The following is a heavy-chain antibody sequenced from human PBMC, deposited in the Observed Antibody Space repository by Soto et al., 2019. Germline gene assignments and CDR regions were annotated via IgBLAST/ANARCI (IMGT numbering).Heavy chain of an antibody. V-gene: IGHV4-59*08. D-gene: IGHD3-3*01. CDR2: IYYSGST. J-gene: IGHJ6*02. CDR1: GGSISSYY. CDR3: ARSPGLRFLEWLSYYYGMDV. Sequence: SETLSLTCTVSGGSISSYYWSWIRQPPGKGLEWIGYIYYSGSTNYNPSLKSRVTISVDTSKNQFSLKLSSVTAADTAVYYCARSPGLRFLEWLSYYYGMDVWGQGTTVTVSS.